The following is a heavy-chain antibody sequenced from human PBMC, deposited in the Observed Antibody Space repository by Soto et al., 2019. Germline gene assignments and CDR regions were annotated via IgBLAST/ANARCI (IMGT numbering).Heavy chain of an antibody. CDR2: INAGNGNT. V-gene: IGHV1-3*01. D-gene: IGHD2-15*01. CDR3: ARNRGYCSGGSCYGGFDY. Sequence: QVQLVQSGAEVKKPGASVKVSCKASGYTFTSYAMHWVRQAPGQRLEWMGWINAGNGNTKYSQKFQGRVTITRDTSASTAYMELSSLRSEDTAVYYCARNRGYCSGGSCYGGFDYWGQGTLVTVSS. J-gene: IGHJ4*02. CDR1: GYTFTSYA.